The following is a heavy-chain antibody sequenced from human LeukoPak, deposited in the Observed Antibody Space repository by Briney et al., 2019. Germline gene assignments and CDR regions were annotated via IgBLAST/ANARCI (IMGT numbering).Heavy chain of an antibody. CDR2: INPNSGGT. J-gene: IGHJ4*02. CDR3: ASARGSWQLFDY. CDR1: GYTFTGYY. V-gene: IGHV1-2*06. Sequence: ASVKVSCKASGYTFTGYYMHWVRQAPGQGLEWMGRINPNSGGTNYAQKFQGRVTMTRDTSISTAYMELSRLRSDDTAVYYCASARGSWQLFDYWGQGTLVTVSS. D-gene: IGHD6-13*01.